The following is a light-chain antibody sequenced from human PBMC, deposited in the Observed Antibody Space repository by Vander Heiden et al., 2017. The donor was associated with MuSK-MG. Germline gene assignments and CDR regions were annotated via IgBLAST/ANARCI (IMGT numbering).Light chain of an antibody. CDR2: GAS. Sequence: EIVLTQSPGTLSLSPGERATLSCRASQSVSSSYLAWYQQKPGQAPRLLIYGASSRANGIPDRFSGSGSGTDFTLTISRLEPEDIAVYYWRQDASSYTFGQGTLLEIK. CDR3: RQDASSYT. CDR1: QSVSSSY. J-gene: IGKJ5*01. V-gene: IGKV3-20*01.